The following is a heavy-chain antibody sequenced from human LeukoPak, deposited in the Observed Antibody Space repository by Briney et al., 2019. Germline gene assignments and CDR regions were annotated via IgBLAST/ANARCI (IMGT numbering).Heavy chain of an antibody. Sequence: SQTLSLTCTVSGGSISSGDYYWGWIRQPPGKGLEWIGSIYYSGSTYYNPSLKSRVTISVDTSKNQFSLKLSSVTAADTAVYYCAGEDIVVVVAATNNWFDPWGQGTLVTVSS. V-gene: IGHV4-39*02. D-gene: IGHD2-15*01. J-gene: IGHJ5*02. CDR3: AGEDIVVVVAATNNWFDP. CDR1: GGSISSGDYY. CDR2: IYYSGST.